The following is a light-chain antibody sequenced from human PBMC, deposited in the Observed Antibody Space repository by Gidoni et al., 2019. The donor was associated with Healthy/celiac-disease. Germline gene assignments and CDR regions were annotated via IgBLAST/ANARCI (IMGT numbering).Light chain of an antibody. V-gene: IGKV1-39*01. CDR2: AAS. CDR3: QQSYSTPRT. J-gene: IGKJ4*01. CDR1: QSISSY. Sequence: DIQMTQLPSSLSASVGDRVTITCRASQSISSYLYWYQQKPGKAPKLLIYAASSLQSGVPSRFSGSGSGTDFTLTISSLQPEDFATYYCQQSYSTPRTFGEGTKVEIK.